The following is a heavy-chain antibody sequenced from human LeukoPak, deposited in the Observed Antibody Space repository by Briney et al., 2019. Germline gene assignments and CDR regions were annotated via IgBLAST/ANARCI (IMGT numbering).Heavy chain of an antibody. J-gene: IGHJ4*02. D-gene: IGHD6-13*01. Sequence: SETLSLTCAVSGGSISSGGYSWRWIRQPPGKGLEWSGYIYHSGSTYYNPSLKSRVTISVDRSKNQFSLQLNSVTPEDTAVYYCARDDDSSSCFDYWGQGTLVTVSS. CDR2: IYHSGST. CDR1: GGSISSGGYS. V-gene: IGHV4-30-2*01. CDR3: ARDDDSSSCFDY.